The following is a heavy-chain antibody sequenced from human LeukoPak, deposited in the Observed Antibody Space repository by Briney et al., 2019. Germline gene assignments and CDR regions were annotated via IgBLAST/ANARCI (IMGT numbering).Heavy chain of an antibody. V-gene: IGHV4-4*07. CDR1: GGPISSYY. CDR3: ARAGYCSGGSCYSRGHWFDP. J-gene: IGHJ5*02. Sequence: SETLSLTCTVSGGPISSYYWSWIRQPAGKGLEWIGRIYTSGSTNYNPSLKSRVTMSVDTSKNQFSLKLSSVTAADTAVYYCARAGYCSGGSCYSRGHWFDPWGQGTLVTVSS. CDR2: IYTSGST. D-gene: IGHD2-15*01.